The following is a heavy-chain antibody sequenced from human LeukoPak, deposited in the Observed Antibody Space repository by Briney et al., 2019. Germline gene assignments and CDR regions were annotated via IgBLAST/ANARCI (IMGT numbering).Heavy chain of an antibody. CDR3: AGEAAHYDYVWGSYPTFDY. CDR1: GYTFTSYY. V-gene: IGHV1-46*01. CDR2: INPSGGST. D-gene: IGHD3-16*02. Sequence: AASVKVSCKASGYTFTSYYMHWVRQAPGQGLEWMGIINPSGGSTSYAQKFQGRVTITADESTSTAYMELSSLRSEDTAVYYCAGEAAHYDYVWGSYPTFDYWGQGTLVTVSS. J-gene: IGHJ4*02.